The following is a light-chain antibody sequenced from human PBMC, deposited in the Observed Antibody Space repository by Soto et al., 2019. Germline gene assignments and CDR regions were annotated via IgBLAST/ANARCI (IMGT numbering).Light chain of an antibody. CDR3: QQYNSYPLT. CDR1: QDIDKW. CDR2: AAS. J-gene: IGKJ4*01. V-gene: IGKV1D-16*01. Sequence: DIQMTQSPSSVSAPLGDRVTISCGASQDIDKWLAWYQQKPGKAPKLLISAASTLQSGVPSRFSGSGSGTEYTLTISSPQPDDFETYYCQQYNSYPLTFGGGTKVDIK.